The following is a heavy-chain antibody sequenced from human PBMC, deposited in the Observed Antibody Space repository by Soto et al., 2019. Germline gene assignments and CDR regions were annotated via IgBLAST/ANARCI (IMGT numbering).Heavy chain of an antibody. CDR1: GFTFSSFA. D-gene: IGHD2-8*01. CDR2: INDSGGST. Sequence: GGSLRLSCAASGFTFSSFAMSWVRQAPGKGLEWVSGINDSGGSTYSADSVKGRFTISRDNSKNTLYLQMNSLRAEDTAVYYCSKDNNGGPLIWGQGTLVTVSS. J-gene: IGHJ4*02. CDR3: SKDNNGGPLI. V-gene: IGHV3-23*01.